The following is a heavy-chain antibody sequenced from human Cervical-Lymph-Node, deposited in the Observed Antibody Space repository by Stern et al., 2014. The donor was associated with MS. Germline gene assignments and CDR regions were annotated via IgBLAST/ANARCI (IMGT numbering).Heavy chain of an antibody. Sequence: QLQLQESGPGLVKPSETLSLTCTVSGGSTSSYYWSWIRQPPGKGLEWIGYISSSGGPKYNPSLKSRVTISVDTSKNQFSLNLSPVTAADTAVYYCARGYTTSSGRPDYWGQGTLVTVSS. J-gene: IGHJ4*02. CDR3: ARGYTTSSGRPDY. CDR1: GGSTSSYY. CDR2: ISSSGGP. D-gene: IGHD6-6*01. V-gene: IGHV4-59*08.